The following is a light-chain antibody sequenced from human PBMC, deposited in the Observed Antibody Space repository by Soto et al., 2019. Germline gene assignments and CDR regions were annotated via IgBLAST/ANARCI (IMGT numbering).Light chain of an antibody. CDR1: QSLLHSNGYNY. Sequence: DIVMTQSPLSLPVIPGEPASISCRSSQSLLHSNGYNYLDRYLQKPGQSPQLLIYLGSNRASGVPDRFSGSGSGTDFTLKISRVEAEDVGVYYCMQAIQTPLTFGGGTKVEIK. V-gene: IGKV2-28*01. J-gene: IGKJ4*01. CDR3: MQAIQTPLT. CDR2: LGS.